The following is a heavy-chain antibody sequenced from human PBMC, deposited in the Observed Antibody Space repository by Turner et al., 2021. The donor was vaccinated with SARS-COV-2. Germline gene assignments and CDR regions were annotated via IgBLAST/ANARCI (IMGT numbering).Heavy chain of an antibody. Sequence: EVQLLESGGGLVQPGGSLRLSCAASGFTFSRYAMSWVRQAPGKGLEGVSAISGSGGSTYYADSVKGRFTISRDNSKNTLYLQMNCLRAEDTAVYYCAKADRMMIVVFITLFDYWGQGTLVTVSS. V-gene: IGHV3-23*01. CDR3: AKADRMMIVVFITLFDY. D-gene: IGHD3-22*01. CDR1: GFTFSRYA. J-gene: IGHJ4*02. CDR2: ISGSGGST.